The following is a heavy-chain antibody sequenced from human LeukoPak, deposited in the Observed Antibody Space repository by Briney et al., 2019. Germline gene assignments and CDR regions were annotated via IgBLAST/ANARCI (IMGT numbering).Heavy chain of an antibody. Sequence: KTGGSLRLSCAASGFTFSNAWMSWVRQAPGKGLEWVGRIKSKTDGGTTDYAAPVKGRFTISRDDSKNTLYLQMNSLKTEDTAVYYSTTDSEFWRNYYYGMDVWGQGTTVTVSS. D-gene: IGHD3-3*01. CDR1: GFTFSNAW. J-gene: IGHJ6*02. CDR2: IKSKTDGGTT. V-gene: IGHV3-15*01. CDR3: TTDSEFWRNYYYGMDV.